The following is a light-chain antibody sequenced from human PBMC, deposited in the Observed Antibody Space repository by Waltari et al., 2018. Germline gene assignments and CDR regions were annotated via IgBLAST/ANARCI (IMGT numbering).Light chain of an antibody. V-gene: IGKV3-15*01. CDR1: QSVSDN. CDR3: QQYNKWPWT. Sequence: EIVLTQSPATLSLSPGERATLSCRASQSVSDNLAWYQQKPGQAPRLLIYGASSRATGIPPRISGSGSGTEFTLTISTMQSEDFAVYYCQQYNKWPWTFGQGTKVEIK. CDR2: GAS. J-gene: IGKJ1*01.